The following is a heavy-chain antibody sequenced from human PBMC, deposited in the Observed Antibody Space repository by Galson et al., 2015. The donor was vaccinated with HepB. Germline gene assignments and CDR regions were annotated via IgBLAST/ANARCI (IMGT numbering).Heavy chain of an antibody. D-gene: IGHD3-10*01. V-gene: IGHV4-59*01. CDR2: IYYSGST. J-gene: IGHJ5*02. CDR3: ARRVFYGWFDP. Sequence: ETLSLTCTVSGGSISSYYWSWIRQPPGKGLEWIGYIYYSGSTNYNPSLKSRVTISVDTSKNQFSLKLSSVTAADTAVYYCARRVFYGWFDPWGQGTLVTVSS. CDR1: GGSISSYY.